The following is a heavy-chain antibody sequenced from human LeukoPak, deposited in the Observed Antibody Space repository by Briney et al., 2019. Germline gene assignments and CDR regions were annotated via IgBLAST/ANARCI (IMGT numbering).Heavy chain of an antibody. V-gene: IGHV3-53*01. J-gene: IGHJ4*02. CDR2: IYSDNT. CDR3: RASAYSHPYDY. CDR1: GFTVSSNS. Sequence: GGSLRLSCTVSGFTVSSNSMSWIRQAPGKGLEWVSFIYSDNTHYSDSVKGRFTISRDNSKNTLYLQMNSLRAEDTAVYARRASAYSHPYDYWGQGTLVTVSS. D-gene: IGHD4/OR15-4a*01.